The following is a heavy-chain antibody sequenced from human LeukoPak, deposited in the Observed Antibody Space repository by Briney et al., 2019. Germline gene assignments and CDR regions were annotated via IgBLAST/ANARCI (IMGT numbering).Heavy chain of an antibody. D-gene: IGHD4-23*01. J-gene: IGHJ1*01. V-gene: IGHV4-61*01. CDR1: GGSISSSSYY. Sequence: SETLSLTCTVSGGSISSSSYYWSWIRQPLGKGLEWIGYIYYSGSTNYNPSLKSRVTISLDTSKNQFSLKVSSVTAADTAVYYCASTVVTPETEYFQHWGQGTLVTVSS. CDR2: IYYSGST. CDR3: ASTVVTPETEYFQH.